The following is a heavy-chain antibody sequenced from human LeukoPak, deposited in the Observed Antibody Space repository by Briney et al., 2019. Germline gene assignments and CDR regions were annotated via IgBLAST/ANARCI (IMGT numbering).Heavy chain of an antibody. CDR1: GYTFTDYY. CDR3: ARESEVIHGDFGAFDY. CDR2: ISHSRVS. Sequence: GASVKVSCKPSGYTFTDYYLHWVRQAPGQGLQWMGRISHSRVSDYAQKFQGRVTMTRDTSTGTVYMELSWLRSDDTAVYYCARESEVIHGDFGAFDYWGQGTLVTVSS. J-gene: IGHJ4*02. V-gene: IGHV1-2*06. D-gene: IGHD4-17*01.